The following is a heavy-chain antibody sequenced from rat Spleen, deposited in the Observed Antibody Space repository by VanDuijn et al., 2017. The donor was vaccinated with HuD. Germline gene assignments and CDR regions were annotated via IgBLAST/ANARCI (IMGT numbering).Heavy chain of an antibody. V-gene: IGHV5-22*01. J-gene: IGHJ2*01. Sequence: EVQLVESDGGLVQPGRSMKLSCAASGFTFSNYDMAWVRQAPKKGLEWVATISYDGSSTNYRDSVKGRFTISRDNAKSTLYLQMNSLRSEDTATYYCARRRVSFDYWGQGVMVTVSS. CDR1: GFTFSNYD. CDR3: ARRRVSFDY. CDR2: ISYDGSST. D-gene: IGHD1-11*01.